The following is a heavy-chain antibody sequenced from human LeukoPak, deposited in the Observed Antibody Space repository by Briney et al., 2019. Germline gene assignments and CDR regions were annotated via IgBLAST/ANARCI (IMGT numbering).Heavy chain of an antibody. V-gene: IGHV3-7*01. CDR1: GFTFSSYW. CDR3: ARDALYSSSLYDYYYYYMDV. J-gene: IGHJ6*03. CDR2: IKQDGSEK. D-gene: IGHD6-6*01. Sequence: GGSLRLSCAASGFTFSSYWMSWVRQAPGKGLEWVANIKQDGSEKYYVDSVKGRFTTSRDNAKNSPYLQMNSLRAEDTAVYYCARDALYSSSLYDYYYYYMDVWGKGTTVTVSS.